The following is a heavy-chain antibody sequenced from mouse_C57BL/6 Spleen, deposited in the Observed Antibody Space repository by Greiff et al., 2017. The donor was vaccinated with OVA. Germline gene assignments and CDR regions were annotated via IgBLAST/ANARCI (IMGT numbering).Heavy chain of an antibody. D-gene: IGHD2-2*01. Sequence: VQLQQSGPELVKPGASVKISCKASGYAFSSSWMNWVKQRPGKGLEWIGRIYPGDGDTNYNGKFKGKATLTADKSSSTAYMQLSSLTSEDSAVYFCAGGYDSAWFAYWGQGTLVTVSA. CDR2: IYPGDGDT. J-gene: IGHJ3*01. CDR3: AGGYDSAWFAY. CDR1: GYAFSSSW. V-gene: IGHV1-82*01.